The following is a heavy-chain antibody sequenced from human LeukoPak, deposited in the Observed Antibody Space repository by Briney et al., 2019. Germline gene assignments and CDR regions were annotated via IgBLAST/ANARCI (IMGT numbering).Heavy chain of an antibody. CDR3: ARGVVAAVDY. J-gene: IGHJ4*02. Sequence: SETLSLTCTVSGGSITGSYWSWIRQPPGKGLEWIGYIYYSGSTNYNPSLKSRVSISVDTSKNQFSLKLSSVTAADTAVYYCARGVVAAVDYWGQGTLVTVSS. V-gene: IGHV4-59*12. CDR1: GGSITGSY. CDR2: IYYSGST. D-gene: IGHD2-15*01.